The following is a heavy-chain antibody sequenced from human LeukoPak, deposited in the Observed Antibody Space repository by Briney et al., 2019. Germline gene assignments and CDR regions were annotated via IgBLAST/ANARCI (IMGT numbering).Heavy chain of an antibody. CDR2: IYYSGST. Sequence: SETLSLTCTVSAGSISGYYWTWIRQPPGKGLEWLGHIYYSGSTKYNPSLTSRVTISLDTSKNQFSLVLSSVTAADTAVYYCARSVAGPGTEIDFWGQGTLVTVSS. CDR1: AGSISGYY. CDR3: ARSVAGPGTEIDF. J-gene: IGHJ4*02. D-gene: IGHD6-19*01. V-gene: IGHV4-59*01.